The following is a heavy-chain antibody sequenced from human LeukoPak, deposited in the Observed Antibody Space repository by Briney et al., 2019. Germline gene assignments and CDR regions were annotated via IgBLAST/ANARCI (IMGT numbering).Heavy chain of an antibody. Sequence: SETLSLTCTVSGGFISSYSWSWIRQPPGKGLEWIGYIHYSGSTNYNPSLKSRVTISVDTSKNQFSLKLSSVTAADTAVYYCARGWLQFRSFDYWGQGTLVTVSS. CDR3: ARGWLQFRSFDY. D-gene: IGHD5-24*01. J-gene: IGHJ4*02. CDR1: GGFISSYS. V-gene: IGHV4-59*01. CDR2: IHYSGST.